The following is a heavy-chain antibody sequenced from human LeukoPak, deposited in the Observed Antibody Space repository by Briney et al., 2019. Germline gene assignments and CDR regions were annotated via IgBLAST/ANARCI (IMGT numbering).Heavy chain of an antibody. CDR2: ISYDGSNK. J-gene: IGHJ4*02. CDR1: GFTFSSYG. V-gene: IGHV3-30*18. Sequence: PGGSLRLSCAASGFTFSSYGMHWVRQAPGKGLEWVAVISYDGSNKYYADSVKGRFTISRDNSKNTLYLQMNGLRAEDTAVYYCAKDQAGYGDYAKTFDYWGQGTLVTVSS. CDR3: AKDQAGYGDYAKTFDY. D-gene: IGHD4-17*01.